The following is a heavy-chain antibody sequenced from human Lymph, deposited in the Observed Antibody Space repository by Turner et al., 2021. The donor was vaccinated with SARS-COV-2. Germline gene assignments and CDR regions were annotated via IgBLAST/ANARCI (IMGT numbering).Heavy chain of an antibody. J-gene: IGHJ4*01. Sequence: QLQLQESGPGLVKPLETLSLTRTVSGGSISSSSHYWGWIRQPPGRGLEWIGHIYYSGSNYYNPSLKSRVTISVDTSKNQFSLKLSSVTAADTAVYYCARLVRRAEYYFDYWGQGTLVTVSS. V-gene: IGHV4-39*01. CDR3: ARLVRRAEYYFDY. CDR2: IYYSGSN. D-gene: IGHD3-10*01. CDR1: GGSISSSSHY.